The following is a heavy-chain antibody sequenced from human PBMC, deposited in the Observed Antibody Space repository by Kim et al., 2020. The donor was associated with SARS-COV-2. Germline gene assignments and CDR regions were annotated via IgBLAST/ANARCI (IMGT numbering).Heavy chain of an antibody. D-gene: IGHD3-22*01. J-gene: IGHJ4*02. Sequence: GGSLRLSCAASGFTFSSYAMSWVRQAPGKGLEWVSAISGSGGSTYYADSVKGRFTISRDNSKNTLHLQMNSLRAEDTAVYYCAKGDYDSSGYSDYWGPGTLVTVSS. CDR1: GFTFSSYA. V-gene: IGHV3-23*01. CDR3: AKGDYDSSGYSDY. CDR2: ISGSGGST.